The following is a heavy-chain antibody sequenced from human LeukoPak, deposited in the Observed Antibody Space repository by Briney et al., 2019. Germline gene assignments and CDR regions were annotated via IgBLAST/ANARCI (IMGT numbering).Heavy chain of an antibody. V-gene: IGHV3-11*01. Sequence: GGSLRLSCAASGFTFSDYYMSWIRQAPGKGLEWVSYISSSGSTIYYADSVKGRFTISRDNAKNSLYLQMNSLRAEDTAVYYCAGAPRGNYDFWSGYPWYFDYWGQGTLVTVSS. CDR3: AGAPRGNYDFWSGYPWYFDY. CDR1: GFTFSDYY. J-gene: IGHJ4*02. CDR2: ISSSGSTI. D-gene: IGHD3-3*01.